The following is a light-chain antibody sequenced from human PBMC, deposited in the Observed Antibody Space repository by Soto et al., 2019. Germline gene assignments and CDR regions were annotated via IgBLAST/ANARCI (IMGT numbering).Light chain of an antibody. CDR3: QQYGSSPRT. J-gene: IGKJ1*01. CDR1: QSVSNSY. Sequence: ETVLTQSPGTLSLSPGERATLSCRASQSVSNSYLAWYQQKPGQAPRLLIYGASSRATGIPDRFSGSGSGTDFTLTISRLEPEDFAVYYCQQYGSSPRTFGQGTKVEIK. V-gene: IGKV3-20*01. CDR2: GAS.